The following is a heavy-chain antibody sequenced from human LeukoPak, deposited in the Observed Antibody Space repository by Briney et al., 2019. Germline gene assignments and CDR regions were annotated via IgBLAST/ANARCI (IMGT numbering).Heavy chain of an antibody. J-gene: IGHJ3*01. Sequence: GGSLRLSCAASGFSFSSAWMSWVRQAPGKGLEWVGHIKSKTDGGTTDYAAPVKGRFTISRDDSKNTLYLQMNSLKTEDTAVYYCATWDGVNWGQGTMVTVSS. CDR2: IKSKTDGGTT. V-gene: IGHV3-15*01. CDR3: ATWDGVN. D-gene: IGHD3-3*01. CDR1: GFSFSSAW.